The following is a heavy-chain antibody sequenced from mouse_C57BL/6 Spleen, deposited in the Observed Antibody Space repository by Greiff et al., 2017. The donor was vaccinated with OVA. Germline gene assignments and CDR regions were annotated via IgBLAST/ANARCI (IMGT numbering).Heavy chain of an antibody. D-gene: IGHD1-1*01. CDR1: GFTFSSYA. J-gene: IGHJ1*03. V-gene: IGHV5-4*01. CDR3: ARDSDYYCSSDV. Sequence: EVQLVESGGGLVKPGGSLKLSCAASGFTFSSYAMSWVRQTPEKRLAWVATISDGGSYTYYPDNVKGRFTISRDNAKNTLYLQMSHLKSEDTAMYYYARDSDYYCSSDVWGTGTTVTVSS. CDR2: ISDGGSYT.